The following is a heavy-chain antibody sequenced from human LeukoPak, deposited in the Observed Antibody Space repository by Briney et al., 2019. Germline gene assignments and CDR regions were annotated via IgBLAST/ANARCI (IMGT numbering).Heavy chain of an antibody. CDR1: GYSISSGYY. D-gene: IGHD3-9*01. Sequence: SETLSLTCTVSGYSISSGYYWGWIRQPPGKGLEWIGSIYYSGSTYYNPSLKSRVTISVDTSKNQFSLKLSSVTAADTAVYYCARQTGRGYYDILTGYPPFDYWGQGTLVTVSS. CDR3: ARQTGRGYYDILTGYPPFDY. V-gene: IGHV4-38-2*02. J-gene: IGHJ4*02. CDR2: IYYSGST.